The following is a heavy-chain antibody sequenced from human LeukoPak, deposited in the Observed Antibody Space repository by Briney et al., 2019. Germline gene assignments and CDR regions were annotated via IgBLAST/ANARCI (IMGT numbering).Heavy chain of an antibody. CDR3: ARGGNRFGGFYFDY. Sequence: SETLSLTCTVSADSLSSGGHYWAWIRQFPGKGLEPIGFIHHSGRSRHNPSLKDRVAISVDTSRKQFALKLSSVTAADTAMYYCARGGNRFGGFYFDYWGQGIQVIVSS. J-gene: IGHJ4*02. V-gene: IGHV4-31*03. D-gene: IGHD3-10*01. CDR1: ADSLSSGGHY. CDR2: IHHSGRS.